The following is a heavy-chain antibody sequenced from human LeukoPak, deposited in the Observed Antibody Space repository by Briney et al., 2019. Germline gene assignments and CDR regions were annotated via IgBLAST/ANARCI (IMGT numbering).Heavy chain of an antibody. CDR2: IYYSGST. V-gene: IGHV4-31*03. CDR3: ARALRYFDWLLLVTSKFDP. CDR1: GGSISSGGYY. J-gene: IGHJ5*02. D-gene: IGHD3-9*01. Sequence: SETLSLTCTVSGGSISSGGYYWSWIRQHPGKGLEWIGYIYYSGSTYYNPSLKSRVTISVDTSRNQFSLKLSSVTAADTAVYYCARALRYFDWLLLVTSKFDPWGQGTLVTVSS.